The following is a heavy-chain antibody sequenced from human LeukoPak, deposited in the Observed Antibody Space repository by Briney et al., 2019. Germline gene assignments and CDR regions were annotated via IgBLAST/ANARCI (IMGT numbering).Heavy chain of an antibody. V-gene: IGHV1-18*01. D-gene: IGHD5-12*01. CDR1: GHTFTRFG. J-gene: IGHJ4*02. CDR3: ANTNSGYYPGTLDH. CDR2: ISVYNGKT. Sequence: ASVKVSCKASGHTFTRFGITWVRQAPGQGFEWLGWISVYNGKTDYAQKNQGRVTMTTDTSTSTAYMELRCLRSDDTAVYYCANTNSGYYPGTLDHWGQGTLVTVSS.